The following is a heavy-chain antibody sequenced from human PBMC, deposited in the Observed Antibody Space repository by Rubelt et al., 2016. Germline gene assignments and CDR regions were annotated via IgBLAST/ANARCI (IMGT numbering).Heavy chain of an antibody. Sequence: EVQLVESGGGLVKPGGSLRLSCAASGFTFSRYSMNWVRQAPGKGLEWLSSISSSYSYLYYADSVKGRFTISRDNAKNSLYLQMNSLRAEDTAVYYCARDPSGSDWYFDLWGRGTLVTVSS. V-gene: IGHV3-21*01. CDR1: GFTFSRYS. D-gene: IGHD5-12*01. CDR2: ISSSYSYL. CDR3: ARDPSGSDWYFDL. J-gene: IGHJ2*01.